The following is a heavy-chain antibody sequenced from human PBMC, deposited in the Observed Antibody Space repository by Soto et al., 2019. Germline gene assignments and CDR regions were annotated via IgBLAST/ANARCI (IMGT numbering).Heavy chain of an antibody. CDR2: IYYSGST. Sequence: QVQLQESGPGLVKPSQTLSLTCTVSGGSISSGGYYWSWIRQHPGKGLEWIGYIYYSGSTYYTPSLKSRVTISVDTSKNQFSLKLSSVTAADTAVYYCARDNYGSGTVDYWGQGTLVTVSS. CDR3: ARDNYGSGTVDY. D-gene: IGHD3-10*01. V-gene: IGHV4-31*03. CDR1: GGSISSGGYY. J-gene: IGHJ4*02.